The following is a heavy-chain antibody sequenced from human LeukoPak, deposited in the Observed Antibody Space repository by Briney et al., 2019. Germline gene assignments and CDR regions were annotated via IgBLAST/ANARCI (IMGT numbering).Heavy chain of an antibody. J-gene: IGHJ4*02. D-gene: IGHD1-26*01. CDR1: GFTFSGSA. Sequence: GGSLRLSCVASGFTFSGSAMHWVRQASGKGLEWVGRVRSKANNYATAYAESVKGRFTVSRDDSKNTAYLQMNSLRADDTAVYYCVKDSPPRYSGSPPAYWGQGTLVTVSS. CDR3: VKDSPPRYSGSPPAY. V-gene: IGHV3-73*01. CDR2: VRSKANNYAT.